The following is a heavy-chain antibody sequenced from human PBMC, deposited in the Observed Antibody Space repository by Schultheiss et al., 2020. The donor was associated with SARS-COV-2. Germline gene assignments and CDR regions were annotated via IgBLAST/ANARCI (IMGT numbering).Heavy chain of an antibody. J-gene: IGHJ3*02. CDR2: INAGNGNT. CDR3: ARVFRGSPYAFDI. Sequence: ASVKVSCKASGYTFTSYAMHWVRQAPGQRLEWMGWINAGNGNTKYSEKFQGRVTITRDTSASTAYMELSSLRSDDTAVYYCARVFRGSPYAFDIWGQGTSVTVSS. D-gene: IGHD1-26*01. CDR1: GYTFTSYA. V-gene: IGHV1-3*01.